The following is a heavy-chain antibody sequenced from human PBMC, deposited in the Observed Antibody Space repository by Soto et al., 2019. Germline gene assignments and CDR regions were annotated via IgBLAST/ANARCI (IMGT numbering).Heavy chain of an antibody. J-gene: IGHJ6*03. CDR3: ARFKAARRLFGGNDYYCYYMDV. D-gene: IGHD6-6*01. CDR2: ISAYNGNT. V-gene: IGHV1-18*01. CDR1: GYTFTSYG. Sequence: ASVKVSCKASGYTFTSYGISWVRQAPGQGLEWMGWISAYNGNTNYAQKLQGRVTMTTDTSTSTAYMELRSLRSDDTAVYYCARFKAARRLFGGNDYYCYYMDVWGRGTTVTVS.